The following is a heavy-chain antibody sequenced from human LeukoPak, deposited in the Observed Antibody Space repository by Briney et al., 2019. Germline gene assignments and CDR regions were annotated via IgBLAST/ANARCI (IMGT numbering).Heavy chain of an antibody. V-gene: IGHV4-61*09. D-gene: IGHD2-2*02. CDR1: GGSINSGSYY. CDR2: IYTTGST. Sequence: SETLSLTCTVSGGSINSGSYYWNWIRQSAGKGLEWIGHIYTTGSTNCNPSLMSRVTISLDTSKNQLSLKLNSVTAADTAVFYCARCTSTSCYNFDYWGQGTLVTVSS. CDR3: ARCTSTSCYNFDY. J-gene: IGHJ4*02.